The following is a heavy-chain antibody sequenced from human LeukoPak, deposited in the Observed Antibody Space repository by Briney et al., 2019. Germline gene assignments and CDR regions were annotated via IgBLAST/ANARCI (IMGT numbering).Heavy chain of an antibody. Sequence: GGSLRLSCAASGFTFSAYAMSWVRQAPGKGLEWVSSISSSSSYIYYADSVKGRFTISRDNAKNSLYLQMNSLRAEDTAVYYCARDVGASGYWGQGTLVTVSS. CDR3: ARDVGASGY. V-gene: IGHV3-21*01. D-gene: IGHD1-26*01. CDR1: GFTFSAYA. J-gene: IGHJ4*02. CDR2: ISSSSSYI.